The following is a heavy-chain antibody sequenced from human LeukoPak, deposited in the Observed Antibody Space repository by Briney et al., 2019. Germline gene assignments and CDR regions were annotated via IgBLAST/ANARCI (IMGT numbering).Heavy chain of an antibody. CDR2: IYPGDSDT. V-gene: IGHV5-51*01. Sequence: PGESLKISCKGSGYSFTSHWIAWVRQMPGKGLEWMGIIYPGDSDTRYSPSFQGQVTISADKSISTAYLQWSSLKASDTAMYFCATSESQTKFDYWGQGTQVIVSS. D-gene: IGHD1/OR15-1a*01. J-gene: IGHJ4*02. CDR3: ATSESQTKFDY. CDR1: GYSFTSHW.